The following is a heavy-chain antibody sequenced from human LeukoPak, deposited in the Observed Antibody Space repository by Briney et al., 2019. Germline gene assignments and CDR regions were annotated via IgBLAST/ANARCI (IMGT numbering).Heavy chain of an antibody. Sequence: TGGSLRLSCAASGFTVSSNYMNCVRQAPGKGLEWVSYITSSSTTIYYADSVKGRFTISRDNAKNSLYLQMNSLRDEDTAVYYCAREPLDFWGQGTLVTVSS. CDR1: GFTVSSNY. CDR2: ITSSSTTI. CDR3: AREPLDF. V-gene: IGHV3-48*02. J-gene: IGHJ4*02.